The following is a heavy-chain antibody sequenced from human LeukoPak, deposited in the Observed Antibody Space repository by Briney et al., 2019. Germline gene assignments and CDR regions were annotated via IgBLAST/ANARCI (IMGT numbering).Heavy chain of an antibody. CDR2: FDPEDGET. D-gene: IGHD3-22*01. CDR3: ATVSRGYYSFDY. Sequence: ASVKVSCKVSGYTLTELSMHWVRQAPGKGLEWMGGFDPEDGETIYAQKFQGRVTMTEDTSTDTAYMELSSLRPEDTAVYYCATVSRGYYSFDYWGQGTLVTVSS. V-gene: IGHV1-24*01. CDR1: GYTLTELS. J-gene: IGHJ4*02.